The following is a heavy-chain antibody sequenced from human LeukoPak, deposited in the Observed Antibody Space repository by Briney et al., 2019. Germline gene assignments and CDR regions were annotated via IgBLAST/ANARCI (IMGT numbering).Heavy chain of an antibody. D-gene: IGHD5-24*01. CDR2: IYYSGGT. Sequence: SETLSLTCTVSGGSISSSSYYWGWIRQPPGKGLEWIGSIYYSGGTYYNPSLKSRVALSVDTSKNQFSLKLSSLTAADTAVYYCAKSREEIRGLDAFDIWGQGTMVTVSS. CDR3: AKSREEIRGLDAFDI. V-gene: IGHV4-39*07. J-gene: IGHJ3*02. CDR1: GGSISSSSYY.